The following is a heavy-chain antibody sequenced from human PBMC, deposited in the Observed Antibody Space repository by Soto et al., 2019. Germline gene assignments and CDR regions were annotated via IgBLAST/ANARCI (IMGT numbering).Heavy chain of an antibody. J-gene: IGHJ5*02. CDR3: ARTTLGSSGYSRGGLWFDP. Sequence: QVQLQESGPGLVKPSQTLSLTCTVSGGSISSGGYYWSWIRQHPGKGLEWIGYIYYSGSTYYNPALRSRVTISVDTSKNQFSLKLRSVTAADTAVYYCARTTLGSSGYSRGGLWFDPWGQGTLVTVSS. CDR1: GGSISSGGYY. V-gene: IGHV4-31*03. D-gene: IGHD3-22*01. CDR2: IYYSGST.